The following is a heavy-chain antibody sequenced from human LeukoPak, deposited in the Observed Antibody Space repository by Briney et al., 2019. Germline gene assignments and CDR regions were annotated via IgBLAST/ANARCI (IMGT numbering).Heavy chain of an antibody. CDR1: GGSISSSSYY. Sequence: SETLSLTCTVSGGSISSSSYYWGWIRQPPGKGLEWIGSIYYSGSTYYNPSLKSRVTISVDTSKNQFSLKLSSVTAADTAVYYCASRITIFGVVAYFDYRGQGTLVTVSS. D-gene: IGHD3-3*01. CDR2: IYYSGST. V-gene: IGHV4-39*01. CDR3: ASRITIFGVVAYFDY. J-gene: IGHJ4*02.